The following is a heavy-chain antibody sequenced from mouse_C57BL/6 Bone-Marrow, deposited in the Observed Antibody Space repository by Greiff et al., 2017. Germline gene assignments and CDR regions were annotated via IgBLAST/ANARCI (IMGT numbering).Heavy chain of an antibody. V-gene: IGHV1-81*01. Sequence: VKLMESGAELARPGASVKLSCKASGYTFTSYGISWVKQRTGQGLEWIGEIYPRSGNTYYNEKFKGKATLTAAKSSSTAYMELRSLTSEDSAVYFCARWGSNYVDWYFDVWGTGTTVTVSS. CDR3: ARWGSNYVDWYFDV. CDR1: GYTFTSYG. J-gene: IGHJ1*03. CDR2: IYPRSGNT. D-gene: IGHD2-5*01.